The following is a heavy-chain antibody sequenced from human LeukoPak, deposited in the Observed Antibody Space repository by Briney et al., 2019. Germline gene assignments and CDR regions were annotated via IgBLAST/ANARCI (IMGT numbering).Heavy chain of an antibody. CDR1: GGTFSSYA. D-gene: IGHD1-26*01. J-gene: IGHJ4*02. CDR3: ARERGSYLD. CDR2: INPNSGGT. Sequence: ASVKVSCKASGGTFSSYAISWVRQAPGQGLEWMGWINPNSGGTNYAQKFQGRVTMTRDTSISTAYMELSRLRSDDTAVYYCARERGSYLDWGQGTLVTVSS. V-gene: IGHV1-2*02.